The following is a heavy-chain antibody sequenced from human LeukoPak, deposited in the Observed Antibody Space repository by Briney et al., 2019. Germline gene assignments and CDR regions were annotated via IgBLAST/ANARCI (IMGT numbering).Heavy chain of an antibody. J-gene: IGHJ4*02. Sequence: GGSLRLSCAASGFTFGSSWMHWVRQAPGKGLVWVSHINSDGSNTKYADSVKGRFTISRDNAKNTLSLQMNNLRAEDTAVYYCARGSPLGGNWGQGTLVTVSS. CDR2: INSDGSNT. V-gene: IGHV3-74*03. CDR3: ARGSPLGGN. CDR1: GFTFGSSW.